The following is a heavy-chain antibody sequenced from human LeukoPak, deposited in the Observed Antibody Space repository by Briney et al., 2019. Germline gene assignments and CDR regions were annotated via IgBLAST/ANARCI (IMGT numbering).Heavy chain of an antibody. D-gene: IGHD2-15*01. J-gene: IGHJ4*02. Sequence: EASVKVSCKASGGTFSSYAISWVRQAPGQGLEWMGRITPILGIANYAQKFQGRVTITADKSTSTAYMELSSLRSEDTAVYYCARATANLYCSGGSCHLDYWGQGTLVTVSS. CDR3: ARATANLYCSGGSCHLDY. CDR2: ITPILGIA. V-gene: IGHV1-69*04. CDR1: GGTFSSYA.